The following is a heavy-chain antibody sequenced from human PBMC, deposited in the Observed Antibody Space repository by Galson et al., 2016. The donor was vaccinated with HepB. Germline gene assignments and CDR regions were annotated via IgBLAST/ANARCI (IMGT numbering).Heavy chain of an antibody. J-gene: IGHJ4*02. Sequence: LVKPTQALTLTCSFSGFSLRTSGMGVGWIRQPPGKALEWLALIYWDDDERYSPSLKSRLTINKDSSKNRVVLTVTNMDPVDKATYYCAHVSYITGGWIHYFDYWGQGTLVTVSS. D-gene: IGHD2-8*02. V-gene: IGHV2-5*02. CDR1: GFSLRTSGMG. CDR3: AHVSYITGGWIHYFDY. CDR2: IYWDDDE.